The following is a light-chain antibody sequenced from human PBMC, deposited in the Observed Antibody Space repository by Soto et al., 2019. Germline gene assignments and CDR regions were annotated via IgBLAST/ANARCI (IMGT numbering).Light chain of an antibody. CDR3: QQYNRQYT. CDR2: KAS. V-gene: IGKV1-5*03. J-gene: IGKJ2*01. Sequence: DIQMTQSPSTLSASVGDTVTITCRASQSISSWLAWYQQKPGKAPKLLIYKASSLESGVPSRFSGSGSGTEFTLTISSLQPDDFATYYCQQYNRQYTFGQGNKLEIK. CDR1: QSISSW.